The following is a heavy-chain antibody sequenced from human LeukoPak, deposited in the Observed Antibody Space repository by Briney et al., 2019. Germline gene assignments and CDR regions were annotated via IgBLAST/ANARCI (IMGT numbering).Heavy chain of an antibody. J-gene: IGHJ5*02. Sequence: SETLSLTCTVSGASISTSYYWGWIRQPPGKGLEWIGSIYYTGSTYYNPSLKSRVTISVDTSKNQFSLKLSSVTAADTAVYYCARVLHTGEGFCSAARCYRIGNWFDRWGQGTLVSVSS. V-gene: IGHV4-39*01. CDR3: ARVLHTGEGFCSAARCYRIGNWFDR. CDR1: GASISTSYY. D-gene: IGHD2-15*01. CDR2: IYYTGST.